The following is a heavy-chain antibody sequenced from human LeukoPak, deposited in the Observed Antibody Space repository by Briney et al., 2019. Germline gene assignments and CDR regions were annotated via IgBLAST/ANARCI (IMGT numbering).Heavy chain of an antibody. J-gene: IGHJ4*02. D-gene: IGHD6-13*01. Sequence: PGGSLRLSCAASGFTFSDYYMSWIRQAPGKGLEWVSSISSSSSYIYYADSVKGRFTISRDNAKNSLYLQMNSLRAEDTAVYYCARSRYSSSWHLFDYWGQGTLVTVSS. V-gene: IGHV3-11*06. CDR1: GFTFSDYY. CDR2: ISSSSSYI. CDR3: ARSRYSSSWHLFDY.